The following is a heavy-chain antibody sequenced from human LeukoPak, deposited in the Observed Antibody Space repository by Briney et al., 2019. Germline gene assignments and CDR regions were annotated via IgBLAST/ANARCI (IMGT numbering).Heavy chain of an antibody. CDR2: ISYDGSNK. J-gene: IGHJ6*02. CDR3: ARDRSYYYYYGMDV. CDR1: GFTFSSYA. Sequence: GRSLRLSCAASGFTFSSYAMHWVRQAPGKGLEWVAVISYDGSNKYYADSVKGRFTNSRDNSKNTLYLQMNSLRAEDTAVYYCARDRSYYYYYGMDVWGQGTTVTVSS. V-gene: IGHV3-30*04.